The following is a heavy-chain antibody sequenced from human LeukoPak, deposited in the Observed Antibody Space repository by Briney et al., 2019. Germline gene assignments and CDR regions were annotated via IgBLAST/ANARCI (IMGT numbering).Heavy chain of an antibody. Sequence: SQTLSLTCTVSGGSTSSGGYFWTWTRQPAGKGLDWIGHIYDSGNTNYNPSLWSRVTISVDTSKNEFSLKLSSVTAADTAVYFCARGRRLDRDGYKSPGSWFDSWGREPWSPSPQ. J-gene: IGHJ5*01. V-gene: IGHV4-61*09. CDR2: IYDSGNT. CDR1: GGSTSSGGYF. D-gene: IGHD5-24*01. CDR3: ARGRRLDRDGYKSPGSWFDS.